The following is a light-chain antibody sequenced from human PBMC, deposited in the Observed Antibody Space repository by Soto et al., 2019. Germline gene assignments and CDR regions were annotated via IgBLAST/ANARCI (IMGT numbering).Light chain of an antibody. CDR2: DAY. CDR3: QQRSDSPPLT. J-gene: IGKJ4*01. Sequence: EVVLTQSPATLSLSPGDRATLSCRASQSVFGYLAWYQHKPGQAPRLLIYDAYKRATGVPARFSGSGSETDFTLILSSPEPEDFAVYYCQQRSDSPPLTFGGGTKVEIK. V-gene: IGKV3-11*01. CDR1: QSVFGY.